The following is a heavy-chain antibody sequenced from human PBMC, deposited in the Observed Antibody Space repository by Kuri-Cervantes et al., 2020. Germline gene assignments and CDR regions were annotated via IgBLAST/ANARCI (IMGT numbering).Heavy chain of an antibody. V-gene: IGHV3-21*01. CDR2: ISSSSSYI. CDR3: ASRGDSGFDY. J-gene: IGHJ4*02. CDR1: GSSFSSYY. Sequence: ETLSLTCTVSGSSFSSYYWSWVRQAPGKGLEWVSSISSSSSYIYYADSVKGRFTISRDNAKNSLYLQMNSLRAEDTAVYYCASRGDSGFDYWGQGTLVTVSS. D-gene: IGHD4-17*01.